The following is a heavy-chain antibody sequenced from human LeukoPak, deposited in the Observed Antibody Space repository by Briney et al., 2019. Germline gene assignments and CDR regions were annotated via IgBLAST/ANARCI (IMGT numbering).Heavy chain of an antibody. CDR3: AKGGSGWSLDS. J-gene: IGHJ4*02. CDR2: TRNEGSNE. CDR1: GFTFSRYG. D-gene: IGHD6-19*01. Sequence: GGSLRLSCIASGFTFSRYGMFWVRQAPGKGLGWVAFTRNEGSNEYYIGSVKGRFTVSRDNSKNTRYLEMNSLRAEDRAVYYCAKGGSGWSLDSWGQGALVTVSS. V-gene: IGHV3-30*02.